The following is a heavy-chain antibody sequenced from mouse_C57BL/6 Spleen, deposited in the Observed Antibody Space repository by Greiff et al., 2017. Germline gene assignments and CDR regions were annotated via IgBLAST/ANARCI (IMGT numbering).Heavy chain of an antibody. J-gene: IGHJ3*01. D-gene: IGHD3-2*02. V-gene: IGHV1-59*01. CDR2: IDPSDSYT. Sequence: VQLQQPGAELVRPGTSVKLSCKASGYTFTSYWMHWVKQRPGQGLEWIGVIDPSDSYTNYNQKFKGKATLTVDTSSSTAYMQLSSLTSEDSAVYYCARSAQATTWFAYWGQGTLVTVSA. CDR1: GYTFTSYW. CDR3: ARSAQATTWFAY.